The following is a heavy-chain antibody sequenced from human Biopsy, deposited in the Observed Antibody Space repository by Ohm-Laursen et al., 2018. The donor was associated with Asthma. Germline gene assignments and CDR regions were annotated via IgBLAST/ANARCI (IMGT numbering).Heavy chain of an antibody. D-gene: IGHD3-9*01. J-gene: IGHJ6*02. Sequence: SQTLSLTCAVYGGSFSGYYWSWIRQHPGKGLEWIGYIYYSGSTYYNPSLKSRVTISVDTSKNQFSLKLGSVTAADTAVYYCARVPHYDILTGFTLRYYYGMDVWGQGTTVTVSS. CDR2: IYYSGST. V-gene: IGHV4-31*11. CDR1: GGSFSGYY. CDR3: ARVPHYDILTGFTLRYYYGMDV.